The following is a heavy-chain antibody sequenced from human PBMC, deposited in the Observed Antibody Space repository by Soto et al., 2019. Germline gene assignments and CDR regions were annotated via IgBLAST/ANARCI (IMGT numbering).Heavy chain of an antibody. D-gene: IGHD4-17*01. CDR1: GFTFSSYA. J-gene: IGHJ4*02. CDR3: ASTDYGDYVSFDY. CDR2: ISYDGSNK. V-gene: IGHV3-30-3*01. Sequence: GGSLRLSCAASGFTFSSYAMHWVRQAPGKRLEWVAVISYDGSNKYYADSVKGRFTISRDNSKNTLYLQMNSLRAEDTAVYYCASTDYGDYVSFDYWGQGTLVTVSS.